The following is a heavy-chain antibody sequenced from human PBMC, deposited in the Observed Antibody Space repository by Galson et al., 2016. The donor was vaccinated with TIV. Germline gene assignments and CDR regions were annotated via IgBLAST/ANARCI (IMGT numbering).Heavy chain of an antibody. J-gene: IGHJ4*02. Sequence: SLRLSCAASGFTFSNYAMHWVRQAPGKGLEWVAVISYDGSNQFYADSVRGRLTISRDNSNNTLSLQMNSLRPEDTAVYYCARAFNHWDFDCWGQGALVTVSS. CDR1: GFTFSNYA. D-gene: IGHD1-14*01. CDR3: ARAFNHWDFDC. CDR2: ISYDGSNQ. V-gene: IGHV3-30-3*01.